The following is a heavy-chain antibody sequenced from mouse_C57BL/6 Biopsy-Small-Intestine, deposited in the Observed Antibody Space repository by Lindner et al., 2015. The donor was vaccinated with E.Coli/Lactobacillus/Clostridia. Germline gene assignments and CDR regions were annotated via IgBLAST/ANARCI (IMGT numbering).Heavy chain of an antibody. CDR3: ARPHYYAMDY. Sequence: VQLQESGGGLVKPGGSLKLSCAASGFTFSDYGMHWVRQAPEKGLEWVAYISSGSSTIYYADTVKDRSTISRDNAKNTLFLQMTSLRSEDTAIYYCARPHYYAMDYWGQGTSVTVSS. CDR2: ISSGSSTI. J-gene: IGHJ4*01. V-gene: IGHV5-17*01. CDR1: GFTFSDYG.